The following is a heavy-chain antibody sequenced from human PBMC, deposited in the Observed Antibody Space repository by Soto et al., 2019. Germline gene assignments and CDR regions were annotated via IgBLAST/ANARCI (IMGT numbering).Heavy chain of an antibody. V-gene: IGHV5-51*01. CDR3: ARGGVQLWSKNYDSSGYYYGDYYYYGMDV. J-gene: IGHJ6*02. D-gene: IGHD3-22*01. Sequence: GESLKISCKGSGYSFTSYWIGWVRQMPGKGLEWMGIIYPGDSDTRYSPSFQGQVTTSADKSISTAYLQWSSLKASDTAMYYCARGGVQLWSKNYDSSGYYYGDYYYYGMDVWGQGTTVTVSS. CDR1: GYSFTSYW. CDR2: IYPGDSDT.